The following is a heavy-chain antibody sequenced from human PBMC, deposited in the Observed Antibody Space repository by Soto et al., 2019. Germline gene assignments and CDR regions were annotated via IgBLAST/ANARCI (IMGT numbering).Heavy chain of an antibody. V-gene: IGHV3-21*01. CDR3: ARVAY. Sequence: PGGSLRLSCAASGFTFNMYAMSWVRQVPGKGLEWVASISSGSSDTWYADSVKGRFIISRDNAQNSLFLQMNTLRPEDTAMYYCARVAYWGPGTQVTVSS. J-gene: IGHJ4*02. CDR1: GFTFNMYA. CDR2: ISSGSSDT.